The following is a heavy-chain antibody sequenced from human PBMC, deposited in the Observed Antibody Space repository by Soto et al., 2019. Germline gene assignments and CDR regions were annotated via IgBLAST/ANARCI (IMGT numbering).Heavy chain of an antibody. CDR2: INAGNGNT. V-gene: IGHV1-3*01. J-gene: IGHJ4*02. CDR3: ARDSMVRGVPFDF. D-gene: IGHD3-10*01. Sequence: GASVKVSCKASGYTFTSYAMHWVRQAPGQRLEWMGWINAGNGNTKYSQKFQGRVTITRDTSASTAYMELSSLRSEDTAVYYCARDSMVRGVPFDFWGQGTLVTVSS. CDR1: GYTFTSYA.